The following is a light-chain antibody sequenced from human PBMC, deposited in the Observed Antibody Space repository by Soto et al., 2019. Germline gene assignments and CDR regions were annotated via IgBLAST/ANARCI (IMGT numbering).Light chain of an antibody. V-gene: IGKV1-9*01. CDR2: AAS. CDR3: QQLNSYPPGLT. CDR1: QGISSY. J-gene: IGKJ4*01. Sequence: IQLTQSPSSLSASVGDRVTITCRASQGISSYLAWYQQKPGKARKLLIYAASTLQSGVPSRFSGSGSGTDFTLTISSLQPEDFATYYCQQLNSYPPGLTFGGGTKVEIK.